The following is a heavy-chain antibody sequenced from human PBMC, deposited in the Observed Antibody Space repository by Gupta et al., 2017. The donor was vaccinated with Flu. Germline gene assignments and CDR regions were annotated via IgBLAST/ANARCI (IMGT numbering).Heavy chain of an antibody. Sequence: QVQLVQSGAEVKKPESSVKVSCKASGGTFSSYAISWVRQAPGQGLEWMGGIIPIFGTANYAQKFQGRVTITADESTSTAYMELSSLRSEDTAVYYCARVSLVDFGVVWRGWFDPWGQGTLVTVSS. CDR1: GGTFSSYA. CDR3: ARVSLVDFGVVWRGWFDP. CDR2: IIPIFGTA. V-gene: IGHV1-69*01. D-gene: IGHD3-3*01. J-gene: IGHJ5*02.